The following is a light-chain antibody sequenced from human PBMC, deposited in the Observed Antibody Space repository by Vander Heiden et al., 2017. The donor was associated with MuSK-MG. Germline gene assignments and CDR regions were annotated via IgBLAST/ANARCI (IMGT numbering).Light chain of an antibody. CDR2: DAS. CDR3: QQDANLPTG. CDR1: QDISNS. V-gene: IGKV1-33*01. J-gene: IGKJ3*01. Sequence: DIQMTQSPASLSASVGDRVTITCQASQDISNSLNWYQQKPGKAPKLLIYDASNLQTGAPSRLTGSASGTNFTLTITGLQPEDLATYYSQQDANLPTGFGHRTKEHIQ.